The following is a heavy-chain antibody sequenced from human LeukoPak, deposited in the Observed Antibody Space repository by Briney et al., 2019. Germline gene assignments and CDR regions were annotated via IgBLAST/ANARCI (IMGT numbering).Heavy chain of an antibody. J-gene: IGHJ4*02. CDR2: IYVTGT. Sequence: SSETLSLTCTVSGGSIGTYYWSWIRQSPGKGLEWIGYIYVTGTRYNPYLQSRVTISVDRSRNQFFLKMSSVTAADTAVYYCARRDSGSYSSFDYWGPGILVTVSS. V-gene: IGHV4-4*09. CDR1: GGSIGTYY. CDR3: ARRDSGSYSSFDY. D-gene: IGHD1-26*01.